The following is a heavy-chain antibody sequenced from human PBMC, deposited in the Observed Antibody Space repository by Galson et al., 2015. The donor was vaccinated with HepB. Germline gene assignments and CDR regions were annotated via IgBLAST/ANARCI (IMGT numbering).Heavy chain of an antibody. CDR2: IKEDGSEK. V-gene: IGHV3-7*01. Sequence: SLRLSCAASGFIFNNYWMSWVRQAPGKGLEWVANIKEDGSEKYYVDSVKGRFTISRDNAKNSLYLQMNSLRAEDTAVYYCARDSYGSPFDYWGQGTLVTVSS. CDR1: GFIFNNYW. CDR3: ARDSYGSPFDY. D-gene: IGHD5-18*01. J-gene: IGHJ4*02.